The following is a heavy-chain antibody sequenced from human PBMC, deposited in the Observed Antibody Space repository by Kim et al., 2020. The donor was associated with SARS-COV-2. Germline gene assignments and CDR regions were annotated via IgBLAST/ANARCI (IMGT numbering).Heavy chain of an antibody. J-gene: IGHJ5*02. Sequence: SETLSLTCAVSGGSISSSNWWSWVRQPPGKGLEWIGEIYHSGSTNYNPSLKSRVTISVDKSKNQFSLKLSSVTAADTAVYYCAGGIQAAGYSSGWFVSVLYTWFDPWGQGTLVTVSS. CDR2: IYHSGST. V-gene: IGHV4-4*02. CDR3: AGGIQAAGYSSGWFVSVLYTWFDP. D-gene: IGHD6-19*01. CDR1: GGSISSSNW.